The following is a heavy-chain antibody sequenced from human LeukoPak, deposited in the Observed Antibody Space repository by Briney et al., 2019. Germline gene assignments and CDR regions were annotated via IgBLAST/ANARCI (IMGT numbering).Heavy chain of an antibody. J-gene: IGHJ6*04. CDR3: ARADVFRYYYGMDV. Sequence: GGSLRLSCAASGFTVSSNYMSWVRQAPGKGLEWASVIYSGGSTYYADSVKGRFTITRDNSKNTLYLQMNSLRAEDTAVYYCARADVFRYYYGMDVWGKGTTVTVSS. CDR2: IYSGGST. CDR1: GFTVSSNY. V-gene: IGHV3-53*01.